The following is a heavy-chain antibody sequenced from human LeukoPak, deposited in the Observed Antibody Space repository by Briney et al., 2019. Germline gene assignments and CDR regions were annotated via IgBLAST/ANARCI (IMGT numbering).Heavy chain of an antibody. Sequence: GGSLRLSCAASGFTFSSYSMNWVRQAPGNGLEWVSYISSSSSTIYYADPVKGRFTISRDNAKNSLYLQMNSLRDEDTAVYYCARVLDQRRRRWSYGSGSQGGDYWGQGTLVTVSS. CDR1: GFTFSSYS. V-gene: IGHV3-48*02. CDR3: ARVLDQRRRRWSYGSGSQGGDY. J-gene: IGHJ4*02. D-gene: IGHD3-10*01. CDR2: ISSSSSTI.